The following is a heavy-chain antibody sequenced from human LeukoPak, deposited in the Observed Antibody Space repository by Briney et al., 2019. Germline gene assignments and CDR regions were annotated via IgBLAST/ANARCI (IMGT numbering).Heavy chain of an antibody. Sequence: GGSLRLPCAASGFTVSSNYMSWVRQAPGKGLEWVSVIYSGGSTYYADSVKGRFTISRDNSKNTLYLQMNSLRAEDTAVYYCASYSGWDTYYFDYWGQGTLVTVSS. CDR1: GFTVSSNY. V-gene: IGHV3-66*01. CDR2: IYSGGST. CDR3: ASYSGWDTYYFDY. D-gene: IGHD6-19*01. J-gene: IGHJ4*02.